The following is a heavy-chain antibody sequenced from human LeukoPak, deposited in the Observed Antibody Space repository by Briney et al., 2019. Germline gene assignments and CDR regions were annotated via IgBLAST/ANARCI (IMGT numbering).Heavy chain of an antibody. J-gene: IGHJ5*02. Sequence: SETLSLTCTVSGGSISSVDYYWSWIRHPPGKGLEWIAYMYYTGSTYYNPSLKTRVTMSADTSKNQLSLKLSSVTAADTAVYYCARPYYYDSRIDPWGQGILVTVSS. D-gene: IGHD3-22*01. CDR1: GGSISSVDYY. CDR3: ARPYYYDSRIDP. CDR2: MYYTGST. V-gene: IGHV4-30-4*01.